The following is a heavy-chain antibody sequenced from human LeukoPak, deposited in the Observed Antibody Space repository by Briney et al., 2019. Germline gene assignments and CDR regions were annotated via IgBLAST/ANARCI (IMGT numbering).Heavy chain of an antibody. V-gene: IGHV4-4*07. CDR3: ARVKASSTSWTFDQ. Sequence: PSGTLSLTCSVSGGSTNSYYWSWIRQSGGKGLEWIGRIYSSGSTVYNPSLNSRLTMSIDTSKNQFSLTLKSVTATDTAVYYCARVKASSTSWTFDQWGQGALVTVSS. D-gene: IGHD2-2*01. CDR2: IYSSGST. J-gene: IGHJ4*02. CDR1: GGSTNSYY.